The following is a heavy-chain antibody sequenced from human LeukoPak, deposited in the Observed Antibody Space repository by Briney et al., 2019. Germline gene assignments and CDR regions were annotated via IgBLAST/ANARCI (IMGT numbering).Heavy chain of an antibody. D-gene: IGHD2-2*01. V-gene: IGHV1-2*02. CDR2: INPNSGGT. CDR3: ARGIVIVPAALANYYYMAG. CDR1: GYTFTCYY. J-gene: IGHJ6*03. Sequence: ASVKVSCKASGYTFTCYYMQWVRQAPGQGLEWMGWINPNSGGTNYAQKFQGRVTMTRDTSISTAYMELSRLRSDDTAVYYCARGIVIVPAALANYYYMAGWGKGTTVTVSS.